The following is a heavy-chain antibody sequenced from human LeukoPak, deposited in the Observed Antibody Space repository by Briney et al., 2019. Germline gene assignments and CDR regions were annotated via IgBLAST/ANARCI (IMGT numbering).Heavy chain of an antibody. Sequence: PGGSLRLSFEGSGFNFNSHWMSWVRQAPGKGPEWVTNINQDGNEKYYAGSVKGRFTVSRDNVKKSVYLQMDNVRADDTGVYYCARDANLRGYNRWFYRLGQGTLVTVSS. J-gene: IGHJ5*02. CDR2: INQDGNEK. CDR1: GFNFNSHW. V-gene: IGHV3-7*01. D-gene: IGHD5-18*01. CDR3: ARDANLRGYNRWFYR.